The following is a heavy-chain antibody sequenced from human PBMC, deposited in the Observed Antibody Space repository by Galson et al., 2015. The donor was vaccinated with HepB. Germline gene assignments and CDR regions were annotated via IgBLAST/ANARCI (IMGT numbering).Heavy chain of an antibody. D-gene: IGHD6-19*01. V-gene: IGHV3-30-3*01. J-gene: IGHJ4*02. CDR1: GFIFSNYA. CDR2: ISYDGSNK. CDR3: ARVWKGSGWAFDY. Sequence: SLRLSCAASGFIFSNYAMHWVRQAPGKGLEWVAIISYDGSNKYYADSVKGRFTISRDNSKNTLYLQMNSLRAEDTGVYYCARVWKGSGWAFDYWGQGTLVTVSS.